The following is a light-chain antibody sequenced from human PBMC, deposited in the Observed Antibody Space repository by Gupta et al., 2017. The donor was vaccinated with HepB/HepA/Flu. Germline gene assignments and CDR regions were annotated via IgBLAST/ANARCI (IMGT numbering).Light chain of an antibody. CDR2: GAS. CDR1: QSVSSSY. J-gene: IGKJ2*04. V-gene: IGKV3-20*01. Sequence: SPGERATLSCRDSQSVSSSYLDWYQQKPGQAPRLLIYGASSRATGVPDRFSGSGSGTDFTLTISGLEPEDFALYYCQQDGSSPCSFGQGTKMEIK. CDR3: QQDGSSPCS.